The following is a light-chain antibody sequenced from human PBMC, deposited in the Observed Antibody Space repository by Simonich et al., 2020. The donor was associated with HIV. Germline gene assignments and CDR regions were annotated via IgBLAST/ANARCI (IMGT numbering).Light chain of an antibody. J-gene: IGKJ4*01. CDR3: QQYYSNLVT. Sequence: DIQMTQSPSSLSASVGKRVTITCRASQGISNSLAWYKQKPGKAPKLLLYTASRLESGGPSRFSGSGSGTDYTLTISSLQPEDFATYYCQQYYSNLVTFGGGTKVEIK. CDR2: TAS. V-gene: IGKV1-NL1*01. CDR1: QGISNS.